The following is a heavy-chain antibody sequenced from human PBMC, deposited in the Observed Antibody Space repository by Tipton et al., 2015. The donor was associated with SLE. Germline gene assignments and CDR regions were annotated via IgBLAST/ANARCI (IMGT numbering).Heavy chain of an antibody. CDR2: INHSGST. D-gene: IGHD1-1*01. CDR1: GGSFSGYY. V-gene: IGHV4-34*01. Sequence: TLSLTCAVYGGSFSGYYWSWIRQPPGKGLEWIGEINHSGSTNHNPSLKSRVTISVDTSKNQLSLKLSAVTAADTAVYYCARALWKGGDYWGQGTPVTVS. CDR3: ARALWKGGDY. J-gene: IGHJ4*02.